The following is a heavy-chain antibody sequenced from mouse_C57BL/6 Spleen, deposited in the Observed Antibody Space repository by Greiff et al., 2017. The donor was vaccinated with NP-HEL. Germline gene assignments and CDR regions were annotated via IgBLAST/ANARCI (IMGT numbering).Heavy chain of an antibody. D-gene: IGHD1-1*01. CDR3: TSSYSSGFAY. CDR1: GFTFSDAW. V-gene: IGHV6-6*01. J-gene: IGHJ3*01. CDR2: IRNKANNHAT. Sequence: EVKLLESGGGLVQPGGSMKLSCAASGFTFSDAWMDWVRQSPEKGLEWVAEIRNKANNHATYYAESVKGRFTISRDDSKSSVYLQMNSLRAEDTGIYYCTSSYSSGFAYWGQGTLVTVSA.